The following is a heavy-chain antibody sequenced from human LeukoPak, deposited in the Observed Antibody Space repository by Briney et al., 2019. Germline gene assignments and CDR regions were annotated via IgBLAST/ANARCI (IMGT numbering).Heavy chain of an antibody. D-gene: IGHD4-17*01. CDR1: GGSITSSSYY. CDR2: IYYSGST. J-gene: IGHJ5*02. CDR3: ARGYGDHLRWFDP. V-gene: IGHV4-39*01. Sequence: SETLSLTCTVSGGSITSSSYYWGWIRQPPGKGLEWIGSIYYSGSTYYNPSLKGRVTISVDTSKNQFSLKLSSVTAADTAVYYCARGYGDHLRWFDPWGQGTLVTVSS.